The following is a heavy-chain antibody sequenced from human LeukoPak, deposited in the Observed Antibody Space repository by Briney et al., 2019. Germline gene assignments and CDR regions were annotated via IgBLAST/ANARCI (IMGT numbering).Heavy chain of an antibody. V-gene: IGHV1-69*06. Sequence: SVKVSCKAFGGTFSSFAISWVRQGPGQGLEWMGRIIPIFGTANYAQKFRGRVTITADKSTRTAYMELSSLRSEDTAVYYCARGATAGRFSLRPTGAYYMDVWGKGTTVTVSS. CDR2: IIPIFGTA. CDR1: GGTFSSFA. CDR3: ARGATAGRFSLRPTGAYYMDV. D-gene: IGHD6-13*01. J-gene: IGHJ6*03.